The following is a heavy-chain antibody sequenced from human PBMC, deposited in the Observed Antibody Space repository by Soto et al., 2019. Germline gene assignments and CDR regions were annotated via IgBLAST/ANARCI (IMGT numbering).Heavy chain of an antibody. D-gene: IGHD3-16*02. Sequence: HPGGSLRLSCAASGFTVSSNYMSWVRQAPGKGLEWVSVIYSGGSTYYADSVKGRFTISRHNSKNTLYLQMNSLRAEDTAVYYCARVIVAPYYYYYMDVWGKGTTVTVSS. J-gene: IGHJ6*03. V-gene: IGHV3-53*04. CDR3: ARVIVAPYYYYYMDV. CDR1: GFTVSSNY. CDR2: IYSGGST.